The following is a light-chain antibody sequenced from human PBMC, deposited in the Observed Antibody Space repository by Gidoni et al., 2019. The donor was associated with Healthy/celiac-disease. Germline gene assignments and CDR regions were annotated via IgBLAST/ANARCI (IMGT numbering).Light chain of an antibody. V-gene: IGKV1-12*01. CDR2: AAS. CDR1: QGISSW. J-gene: IGKJ4*01. Sequence: DIQMTQSPSSVSASVGDRVTITCRASQGISSWLAWCQQKPGKAPKLLIYAASSLQSGVPSRFSGSGSGTGFTLTISSLQPGDFATYYCQQAHIFPFTFGGGTKVEIK. CDR3: QQAHIFPFT.